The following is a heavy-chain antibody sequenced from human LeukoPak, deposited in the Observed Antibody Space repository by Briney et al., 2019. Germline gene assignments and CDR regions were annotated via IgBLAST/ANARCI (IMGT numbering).Heavy chain of an antibody. Sequence: SGGSLRLSCAASGFTFSSYAMSWVRQAPGKGLEWVSAISGSGGSTYCADPVKGRFTISRDNSKNTLYLQMNSLRAEDTAVYYCAKGATGAQYFDYWGQGTLVTVSS. CDR3: AKGATGAQYFDY. CDR2: ISGSGGST. D-gene: IGHD1-26*01. CDR1: GFTFSSYA. V-gene: IGHV3-23*01. J-gene: IGHJ4*02.